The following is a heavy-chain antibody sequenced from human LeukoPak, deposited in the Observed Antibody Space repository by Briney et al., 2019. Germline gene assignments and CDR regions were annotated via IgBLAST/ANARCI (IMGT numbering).Heavy chain of an antibody. V-gene: IGHV4-34*01. D-gene: IGHD3-10*01. J-gene: IGHJ6*03. Sequence: SETLSLTCAVYGGSFSGYYWSWIRQPPGKGLEWIREINHSGSTNYNPSLKSRVTISVDTSKNQFSLKLSSVTAADTAVYYCARHPLWFGESRPTPCYYYYMDVWGKGTTVTISS. CDR1: GGSFSGYY. CDR2: INHSGST. CDR3: ARHPLWFGESRPTPCYYYYMDV.